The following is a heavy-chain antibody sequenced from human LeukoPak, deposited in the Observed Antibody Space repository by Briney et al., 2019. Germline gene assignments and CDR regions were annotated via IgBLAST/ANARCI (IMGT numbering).Heavy chain of an antibody. D-gene: IGHD3-22*01. CDR1: GYTFTSYY. CDR2: INPSGGST. J-gene: IGHJ4*02. V-gene: IGHV1-46*01. CDR3: ARDPGGYYDSSGPYWSY. Sequence: ASVKVSCKASGYTFTSYYMHWGRQAPGQGLEWMGIINPSGGSTSYAQKFQGRVTMTRDTSTSTVYMELSSLRSEDTAVYYCARDPGGYYDSSGPYWSYWGQGTLVTVSS.